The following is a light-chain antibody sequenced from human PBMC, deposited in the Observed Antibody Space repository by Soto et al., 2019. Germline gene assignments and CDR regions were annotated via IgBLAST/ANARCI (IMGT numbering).Light chain of an antibody. J-gene: IGKJ4*01. CDR2: GAS. Sequence: EIVLTQSPATLSLSPGERATLSCRASQSVSSYLAWYQQKPGQAPRLLIYGASNRATGIPARFSGSGSGTDFTLTISSLEPEDFALYYCQQRSSFPTFGGGTKVEIK. V-gene: IGKV3-11*01. CDR3: QQRSSFPT. CDR1: QSVSSY.